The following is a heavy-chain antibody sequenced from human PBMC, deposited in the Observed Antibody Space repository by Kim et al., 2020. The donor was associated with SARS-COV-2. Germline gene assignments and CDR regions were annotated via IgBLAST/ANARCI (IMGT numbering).Heavy chain of an antibody. V-gene: IGHV5-51*01. CDR2: IYPGDSDT. D-gene: IGHD3-22*01. J-gene: IGHJ6*02. CDR1: GYSFTSYW. CDR3: ARHQFVTYYYDSSFYYGMDV. Sequence: GESLKISCKGSGYSFTSYWIGWVRQMPGKGLEWMGIIYPGDSDTRYSPAFQGQVTISADKSISTAYLQWSSLNASDTAMYYCARHQFVTYYYDSSFYYGMDVWGQGTTVTVSS.